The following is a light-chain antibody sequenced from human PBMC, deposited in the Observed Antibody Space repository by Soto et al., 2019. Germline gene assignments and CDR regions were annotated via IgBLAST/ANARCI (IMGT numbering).Light chain of an antibody. J-gene: IGKJ4*01. CDR1: QSVISY. V-gene: IGKV3-11*01. CDR2: DAS. Sequence: EIVLTQSPATLSLSPGERATLSCRASQSVISYLAWYQHKPGQAPRLLIDDASNRATGIPARFSGSGSGTDFPLTISRVDPEDCAVYYCLHRYNWPLTFGGGTKVEIK. CDR3: LHRYNWPLT.